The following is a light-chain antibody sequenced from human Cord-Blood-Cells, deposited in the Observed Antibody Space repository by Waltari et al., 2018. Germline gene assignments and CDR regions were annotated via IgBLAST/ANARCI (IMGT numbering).Light chain of an antibody. CDR1: SSDVGSYNL. J-gene: IGLJ3*02. CDR2: EGS. Sequence: QSALTQPASVSGSPGQSITISCTGTSSDVGSYNLVSWYQQHPGKAPKLMIYEGSKPPSGVSNRFSGSKSGNTASLTISGLQAEGEADYYCCSYAGSSTWVFGGGTKLTVL. V-gene: IGLV2-23*01. CDR3: CSYAGSSTWV.